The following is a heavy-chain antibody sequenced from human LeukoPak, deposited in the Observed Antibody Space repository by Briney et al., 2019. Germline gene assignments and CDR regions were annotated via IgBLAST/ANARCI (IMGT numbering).Heavy chain of an antibody. Sequence: GGSLRLSCAASRFTFSSYAMSWVRQAPGKGLEWVSAISGSGGSTYYADSVKGRFTISRDNSKNTLYLQMNSLRAEDTAVYYCAKGRRLVPVTPWGHGTLVTVSS. CDR3: AKGRRLVPVTP. CDR1: RFTFSSYA. D-gene: IGHD6-6*01. J-gene: IGHJ5*02. CDR2: ISGSGGST. V-gene: IGHV3-23*01.